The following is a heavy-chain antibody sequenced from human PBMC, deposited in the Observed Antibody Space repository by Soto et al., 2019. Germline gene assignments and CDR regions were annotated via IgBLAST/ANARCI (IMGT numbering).Heavy chain of an antibody. CDR3: VRENYYYGMDV. CDR1: GVSIRGNSYY. J-gene: IGHJ6*02. V-gene: IGHV4-61*05. Sequence: SETLSLTCNVSGVSIRGNSYYWGWIRQPPGKGLEWIGYIYYSGSTHYNPSLKSRVTISVDNSKNTVYLQVSSLRVEDTAMYYCVRENYYYGMDVWGQGAAVTVSS. CDR2: IYYSGST.